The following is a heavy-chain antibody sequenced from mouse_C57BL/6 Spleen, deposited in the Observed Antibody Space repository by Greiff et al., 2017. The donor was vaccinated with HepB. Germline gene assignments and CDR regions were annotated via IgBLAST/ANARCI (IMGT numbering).Heavy chain of an antibody. D-gene: IGHD1-1*01. Sequence: QVQLQQSGAELVRPGASVKLSCKASGYTFTDYYINWVKQRPGQGLEWIARIYPGSGNTYYNEKFKGKATLTAEKSSSTAYMQLSSLTSEDSAVYFCAREFTTVVAHWYFDVWGTGTTVTVSS. V-gene: IGHV1-76*01. J-gene: IGHJ1*03. CDR3: AREFTTVVAHWYFDV. CDR2: IYPGSGNT. CDR1: GYTFTDYY.